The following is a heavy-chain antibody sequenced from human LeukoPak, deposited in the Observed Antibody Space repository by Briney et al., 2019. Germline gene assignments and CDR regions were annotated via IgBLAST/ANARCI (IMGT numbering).Heavy chain of an antibody. CDR2: ISAYNGNT. J-gene: IGHJ4*02. Sequence: ASVMVSCKASGYTFTSYGISWVRQAPGQGLEWMGWISAYNGNTNYAQKLQGRVTMTTDTSTSTAYMELRSLRSDNTAVYYCARVGYYDSSGHFDYWGQGTLVTVSS. V-gene: IGHV1-18*01. CDR3: ARVGYYDSSGHFDY. D-gene: IGHD3-22*01. CDR1: GYTFTSYG.